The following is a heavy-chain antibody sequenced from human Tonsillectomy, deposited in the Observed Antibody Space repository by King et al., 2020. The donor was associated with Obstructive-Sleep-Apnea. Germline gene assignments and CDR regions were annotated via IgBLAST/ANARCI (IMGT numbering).Heavy chain of an antibody. CDR1: GFTFSSYD. Sequence: VQLVESGGGLVQPGGSLRLSCAASGFTFSSYDMHWVRQATGNGLEWVSAIGTAGDTYYPGSVKGRFTISRENAKNSLYLQMNSLRAGDTAVYYCARGGAVAGTMGGYYYYYGMDVWGQGTTVTVSS. CDR3: ARGGAVAGTMGGYYYYYGMDV. CDR2: IGTAGDT. D-gene: IGHD6-19*01. V-gene: IGHV3-13*01. J-gene: IGHJ6*02.